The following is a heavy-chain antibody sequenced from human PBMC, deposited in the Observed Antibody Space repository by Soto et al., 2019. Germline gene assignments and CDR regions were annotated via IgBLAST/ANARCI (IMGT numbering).Heavy chain of an antibody. CDR3: APRGLPRTEDY. V-gene: IGHV3-21*01. Sequence: PGGSLRLSCVTSGFTFRRYSMYWIRQAPGKGLEWISSISYSSRYIYYADSVKGRCTISRDAAKNSVYLQMDSLRVDDTGHYYCAPRGLPRTEDYWGQGTLITVSS. J-gene: IGHJ4*02. CDR2: ISYSSRYI. CDR1: GFTFRRYS.